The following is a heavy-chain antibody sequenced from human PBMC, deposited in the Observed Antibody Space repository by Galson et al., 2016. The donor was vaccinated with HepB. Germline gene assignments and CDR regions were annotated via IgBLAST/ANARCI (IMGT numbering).Heavy chain of an antibody. CDR3: ARALQDFYDSSDAFAL. D-gene: IGHD3-22*01. J-gene: IGHJ3*01. Sequence: APGKGPEWVAVVSYSGNDAYYLESVKGRFTVSRDNSKNTLYLQMDRLRPEDTAMYYCARALQDFYDSSDAFALWGQGTLVTVSS. V-gene: IGHV3-30*03. CDR2: VSYSGNDA.